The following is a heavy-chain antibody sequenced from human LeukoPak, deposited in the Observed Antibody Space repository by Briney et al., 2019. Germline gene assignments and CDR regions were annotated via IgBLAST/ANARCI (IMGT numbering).Heavy chain of an antibody. CDR1: GDSISSNNYY. J-gene: IGHJ3*01. Sequence: SETLSLTCTVSGDSISSNNYYWGWIRQPPGKGLEWIGYIYYSGSTNYNPSLKSRVTISVDTSKNQFSLNLTSVTTADTAVYYCARVSCSSTTCPRRDALDVWGQGTMVTVSS. CDR2: IYYSGST. V-gene: IGHV4-61*05. CDR3: ARVSCSSTTCPRRDALDV. D-gene: IGHD2-2*01.